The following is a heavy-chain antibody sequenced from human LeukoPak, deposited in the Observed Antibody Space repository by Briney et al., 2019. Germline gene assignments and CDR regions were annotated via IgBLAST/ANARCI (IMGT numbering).Heavy chain of an antibody. CDR2: IVVGSGNT. Sequence: ASVKVSCRASGFTFTSSAVQWVRQARGQRLEWIGWIVVGSGNTNYAQKFQERVTITRDMSTSTAYMELSSLRSEDTAVYYCAAGNPMIVVVDAFDIWGQGTMVTVSS. J-gene: IGHJ3*02. CDR1: GFTFTSSA. CDR3: AAGNPMIVVVDAFDI. V-gene: IGHV1-58*01. D-gene: IGHD3-22*01.